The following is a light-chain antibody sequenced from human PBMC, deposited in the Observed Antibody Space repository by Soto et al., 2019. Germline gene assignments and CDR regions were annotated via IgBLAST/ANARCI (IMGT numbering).Light chain of an antibody. CDR1: SSDVVGYNY. CDR2: DVT. Sequence: QSALTQPASVSGSPGQSITISCTGTSSDVVGYNYVSWFQQHPGNAPKLVIYDVTNRPSGLSNRFSGSKSGNTASLTISGLQAEDEADYYCSSYRSSTTPVVFGGGTKLTVL. V-gene: IGLV2-14*03. J-gene: IGLJ2*01. CDR3: SSYRSSTTPVV.